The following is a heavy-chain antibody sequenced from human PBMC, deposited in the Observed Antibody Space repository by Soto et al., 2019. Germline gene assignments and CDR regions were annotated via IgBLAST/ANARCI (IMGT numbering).Heavy chain of an antibody. CDR1: GFTFSSYE. CDR2: ISSSGSTI. J-gene: IGHJ3*02. CDR3: ARDGGYSSSSGVDAFDI. Sequence: GGSLRLSCAASGFTFSSYEMNWVRQAPGKGLEWVSYISSSGSTIYYADSVKGRFTISRDNAKNSLYLQMNSLRAEDTTVYYCARDGGYSSSSGVDAFDIWGQGTMVTVSS. V-gene: IGHV3-48*03. D-gene: IGHD6-6*01.